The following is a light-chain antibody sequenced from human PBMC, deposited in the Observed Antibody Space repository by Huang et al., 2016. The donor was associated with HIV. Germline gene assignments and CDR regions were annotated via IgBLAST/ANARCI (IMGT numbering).Light chain of an antibody. CDR2: EVS. CDR3: MQSIHLRT. Sequence: IVMTQTPLSLSVTPGQPATISCKSNQSLLHSDGKTYLYWYLQSPGHSPQLLIDEVSSRSSGVPDRFSGRGSGTDFKLKISRVEAGDVGVYYCMQSIHLRTFGQGTKLEIK. V-gene: IGKV2-29*02. J-gene: IGKJ2*02. CDR1: QSLLHSDGKTY.